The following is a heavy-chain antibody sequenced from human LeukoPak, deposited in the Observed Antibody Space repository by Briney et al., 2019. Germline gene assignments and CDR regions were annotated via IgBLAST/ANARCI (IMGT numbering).Heavy chain of an antibody. D-gene: IGHD1-1*01. Sequence: PSGTLSLTCAVYGGSFSAYYWSWIRQSPGKGLQWIAEVNHRGDTNYNPSVKGRVTISVDTSKNQFSLKVTSLTAADTAVYYCARGPTISETGYFDYWGQGTLVTVSS. CDR1: GGSFSAYY. J-gene: IGHJ4*03. CDR3: ARGPTISETGYFDY. V-gene: IGHV4-34*01. CDR2: VNHRGDT.